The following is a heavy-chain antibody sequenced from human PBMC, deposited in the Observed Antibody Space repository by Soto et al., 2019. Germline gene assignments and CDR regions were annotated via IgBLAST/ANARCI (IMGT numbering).Heavy chain of an antibody. V-gene: IGHV1-46*03. Sequence: ASVKVSCKASGYTFTSYYMHWVRQAPGQGLEWMGIINPSGGSTSYAQKFQGRVTMTRDTSASAVYMELSSLRSEDTAVYYCVIHYYYYYGMDVWGQGTTVTVSS. CDR2: INPSGGST. CDR3: VIHYYYYYGMDV. J-gene: IGHJ6*02. CDR1: GYTFTSYY.